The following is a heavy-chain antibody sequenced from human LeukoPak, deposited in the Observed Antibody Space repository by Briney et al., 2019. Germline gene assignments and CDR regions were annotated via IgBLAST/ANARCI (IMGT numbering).Heavy chain of an antibody. D-gene: IGHD2-21*02. J-gene: IGHJ6*03. V-gene: IGHV1-46*01. CDR3: ARAPRVTNSYYYYYYMDV. CDR2: INPSGCNT. CDR1: GYTFTSYY. Sequence: GASVKVSCTASGYTFTSYYMHWVRQAPGQGLEWMGIINPSGCNTSYAQKFQGRVTMTRDMSTSTVYMELNSLRSEDTAVYYCARAPRVTNSYYYYYYMDVWGKGTTVTVSS.